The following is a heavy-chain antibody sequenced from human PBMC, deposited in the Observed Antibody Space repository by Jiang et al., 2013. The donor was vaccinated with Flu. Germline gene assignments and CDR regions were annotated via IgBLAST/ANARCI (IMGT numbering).Heavy chain of an antibody. CDR2: INPNSGGT. J-gene: IGHJ4*02. CDR3: ARAYYYDSSAYYFDY. Sequence: QLVESGAEVKKPGASVKVSCKASGYTFTAYYMHWVRQAPGQGLEWMGRINPNSGGTNYAQKFQGRVTMTRDTSISTAYMELSRLSSDDTAVYYCARAYYYDSSAYYFDYWGQRTLVTVSS. CDR1: GYTFTAYY. V-gene: IGHV1-2*06. D-gene: IGHD3-22*01.